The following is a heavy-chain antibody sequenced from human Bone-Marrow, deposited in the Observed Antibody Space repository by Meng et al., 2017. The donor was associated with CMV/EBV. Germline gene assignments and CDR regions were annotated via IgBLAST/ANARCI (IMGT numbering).Heavy chain of an antibody. V-gene: IGHV3-72*01. CDR2: TRNKANSYTT. CDR1: GFTFSDHY. CDR3: ASLYDFWRVGMDV. D-gene: IGHD3-3*01. J-gene: IGHJ6*02. Sequence: LSLTCAASGFTFSDHYMDWVRQAPGKGLEWVGRTRNKANSYTTEYAASVKGRFTISRDDSKNSLYLQMNSLKTEDTAVYYCASLYDFWRVGMDVWGQGTTVTVSS.